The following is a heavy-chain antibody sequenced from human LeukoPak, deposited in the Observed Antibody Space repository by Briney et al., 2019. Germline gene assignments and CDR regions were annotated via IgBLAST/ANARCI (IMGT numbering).Heavy chain of an antibody. Sequence: GGSLRLSCAASGFAVSSNYMSWVRQAPGKGLEWVSVIYSGGSTYYADSVKGRFTISRHNSKNTLYLQMNSLRAEDTAVYYCAREGYCGGDCSHYYGMDVWGQGTTVTVSS. J-gene: IGHJ6*02. V-gene: IGHV3-53*04. CDR2: IYSGGST. CDR3: AREGYCGGDCSHYYGMDV. D-gene: IGHD2-21*02. CDR1: GFAVSSNY.